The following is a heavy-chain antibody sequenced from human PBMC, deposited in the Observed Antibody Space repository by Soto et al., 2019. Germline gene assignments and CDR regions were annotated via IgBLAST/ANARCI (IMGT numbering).Heavy chain of an antibody. CDR3: ARRVQLVEGYYYYGMDV. Sequence: QVQLVQSGAEVKKPGASVKVSCKASGYTFTSYGISWVRQAPGQGLEWMGWISAYNGNTNYAQKLQGRVTMTTDTSTSTAYMELRILRSDDTAVYYCARRVQLVEGYYYYGMDVWGQGTTVTVSS. CDR1: GYTFTSYG. CDR2: ISAYNGNT. J-gene: IGHJ6*02. D-gene: IGHD6-13*01. V-gene: IGHV1-18*01.